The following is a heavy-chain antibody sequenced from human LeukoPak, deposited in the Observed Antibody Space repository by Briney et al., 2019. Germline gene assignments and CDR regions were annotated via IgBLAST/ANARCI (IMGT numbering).Heavy chain of an antibody. CDR3: ASLMDLSSYYYYYGVDV. CDR2: INHSGST. J-gene: IGHJ6*04. D-gene: IGHD3-16*02. CDR1: GGSFSGYY. V-gene: IGHV4-34*01. Sequence: SETLSLTCAVYGGSFSGYYWSWIRQPPGKGLEWIGEINHSGSTNYNPSLKSRVTISVDTSKNQFSLKVSSVTAAGTAVYYCASLMDLSSYYYYYGVDVWGKGTTVTVSS.